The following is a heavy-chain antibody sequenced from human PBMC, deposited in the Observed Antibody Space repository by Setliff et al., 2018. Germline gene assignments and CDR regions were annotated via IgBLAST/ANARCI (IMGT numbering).Heavy chain of an antibody. CDR1: GFTFGDFA. CDR3: ARDRDGYNIFDY. D-gene: IGHD5-12*01. CDR2: IGGRGIST. V-gene: IGHV3-21*01. J-gene: IGHJ4*02. Sequence: GGSLRLSCAASGFTFGDFAMTWVRQAPGKGLEWVSGIGGRGISTYYADSVKGRFTISRDNAKNSLYLQMNSLRAEDTAVYYCARDRDGYNIFDYWGQGTLVTVSS.